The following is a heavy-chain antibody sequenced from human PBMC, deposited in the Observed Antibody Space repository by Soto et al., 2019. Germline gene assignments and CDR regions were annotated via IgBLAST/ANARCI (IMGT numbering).Heavy chain of an antibody. V-gene: IGHV3-11*01. CDR2: ISSSGRTI. J-gene: IGHJ3*02. CDR3: ARDRVLSSSGWYPDHDAFDI. Sequence: PVGSLRLSCAASGFNFSDYYMSWIRQAPGQGLEWVSYISSSGRTIYYADSVKGRFTISRDNAKNSLYLQMNSLRAEDTAVYYCARDRVLSSSGWYPDHDAFDIWGKGTMVTV. D-gene: IGHD6-19*01. CDR1: GFNFSDYY.